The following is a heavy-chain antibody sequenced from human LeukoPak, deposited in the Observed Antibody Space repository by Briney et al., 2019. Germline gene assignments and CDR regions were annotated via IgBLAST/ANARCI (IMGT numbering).Heavy chain of an antibody. D-gene: IGHD5-18*01. CDR3: ARDLGGYSYGSHFDY. Sequence: GGSLRLSCAASGFTFSRYSLNWVRQAPGKGLEWVSSITTSSSYIYYADSVKGRFTISRDNARNSLYLHMNSLRAEDTAVCYCARDLGGYSYGSHFDYWGQGTLVTVSS. CDR1: GFTFSRYS. V-gene: IGHV3-21*01. J-gene: IGHJ4*02. CDR2: ITTSSSYI.